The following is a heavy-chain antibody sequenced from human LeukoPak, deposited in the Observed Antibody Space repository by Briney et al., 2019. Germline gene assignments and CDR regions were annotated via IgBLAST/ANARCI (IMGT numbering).Heavy chain of an antibody. CDR3: ARATRIVGGTLRSGLNSYYFDY. Sequence: PSETLSLTCTVSGGSISSYYWSWIRQPPGKGLGWIGYIHYSGSTNYNPSLKSRVTISVDTSKNQFSLKLRSVTAADTAVYYCARATRIVGGTLRSGLNSYYFDYWGQGTLVTVSS. D-gene: IGHD1-26*01. V-gene: IGHV4-59*01. CDR1: GGSISSYY. CDR2: IHYSGST. J-gene: IGHJ4*02.